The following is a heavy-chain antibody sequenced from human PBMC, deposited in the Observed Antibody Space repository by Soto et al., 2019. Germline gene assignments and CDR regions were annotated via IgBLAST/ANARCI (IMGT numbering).Heavy chain of an antibody. CDR3: ALRGSGSYFRY. CDR1: GITFSSYA. J-gene: IGHJ4*02. CDR2: ISGSGDST. Sequence: EVQLLESGGGLVQPGGSLRLSCAASGITFSSYAMNWVRQAPGKGLEWVSVISGSGDSTYYADSVKGRFTISRDNSKNTRYRQMNSLRAEDPAGYYCALRGSGSYFRYWGQGPLVTVSS. D-gene: IGHD1-26*01. V-gene: IGHV3-23*01.